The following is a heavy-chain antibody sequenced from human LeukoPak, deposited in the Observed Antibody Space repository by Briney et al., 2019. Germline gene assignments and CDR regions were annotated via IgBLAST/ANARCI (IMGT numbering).Heavy chain of an antibody. Sequence: PGGSLRLSCAASRFTFSTYCMHWVRQAPGKGLEWVSSISPSGTYIYYADLVKGRFTIPRDNAKNSLSLHMNSLRVDDTALYYCARSLDDGYDSGNWGQGTLVTVSS. CDR1: RFTFSTYC. CDR2: ISPSGTYI. V-gene: IGHV3-21*01. J-gene: IGHJ4*02. D-gene: IGHD4-17*01. CDR3: ARSLDDGYDSGN.